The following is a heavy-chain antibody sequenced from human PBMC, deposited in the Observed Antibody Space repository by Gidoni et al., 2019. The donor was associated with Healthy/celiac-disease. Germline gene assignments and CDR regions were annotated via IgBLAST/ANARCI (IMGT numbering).Heavy chain of an antibody. J-gene: IGHJ3*02. CDR1: GFTFYGYA. Sequence: EVQLVESGGGLVQPGRSLSLSCAASGFTFYGYAMHWVRQAPGNGLELVSGISWNSGSIGYADSGKGRFTISRDNDKNSLYLQMNSLRAEDTALYYCARGYCSGGSCYAGAFDIWGQGTMVTVSS. V-gene: IGHV3-9*01. D-gene: IGHD2-15*01. CDR3: ARGYCSGGSCYAGAFDI. CDR2: ISWNSGSI.